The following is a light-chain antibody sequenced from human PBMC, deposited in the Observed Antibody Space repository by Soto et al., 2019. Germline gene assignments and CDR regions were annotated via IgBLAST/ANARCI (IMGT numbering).Light chain of an antibody. CDR3: QQRSNWIT. CDR2: DAS. V-gene: IGKV3-11*01. Sequence: IVLTQSPDTPSLSPGERATLSCRASQSVRAYLAWYQQKPGQAPRLLIYDASNRATGIPARFSGRGSGTDFTLTISSLEPEDFAVYYCQQRSNWITFGQGTRLEIK. CDR1: QSVRAY. J-gene: IGKJ5*01.